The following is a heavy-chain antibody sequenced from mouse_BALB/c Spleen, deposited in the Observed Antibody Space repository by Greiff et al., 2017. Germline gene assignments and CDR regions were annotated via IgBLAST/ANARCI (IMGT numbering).Heavy chain of an antibody. CDR3: ARVYGNYMAWFAY. Sequence: VQVVESGPGLVAPSQSLSITCTVSGFSLTGYGVNWVRQPPGKGLEWLGMIWGDGSTDYNSALKSRLSISKDNSKSQVFLKMNSLQTDDTARYYCARVYGNYMAWFAYWGQGTLVTVSA. CDR2: IWGDGST. D-gene: IGHD2-1*01. CDR1: GFSLTGYG. V-gene: IGHV2-6-7*01. J-gene: IGHJ3*01.